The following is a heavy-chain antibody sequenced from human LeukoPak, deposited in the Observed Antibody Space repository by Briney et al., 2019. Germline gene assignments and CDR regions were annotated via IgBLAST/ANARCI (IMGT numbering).Heavy chain of an antibody. Sequence: SETLSLTCTVSGGSISSYYWSWIRQPAGKGLEWIGRIYTSGSTNYNPSLKSRVTISVDTSKNQFSLKLSSVTAADTAVYYCARHPSGRMWLQQGGWFDPWGQGTLVTVSS. CDR3: ARHPSGRMWLQQGGWFDP. D-gene: IGHD5-24*01. CDR2: IYTSGST. J-gene: IGHJ5*02. CDR1: GGSISSYY. V-gene: IGHV4-4*07.